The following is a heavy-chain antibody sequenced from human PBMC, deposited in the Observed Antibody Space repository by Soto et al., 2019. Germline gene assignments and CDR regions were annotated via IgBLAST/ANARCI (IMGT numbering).Heavy chain of an antibody. CDR1: GGTFSSYT. D-gene: IGHD4-17*01. Sequence: QVQLVQSGAEVKKPGSSVKVSCKASGGTFSSYTISWVRQAPGQGLEWMGRIIPILGIANYAQKFQGRVKITADKSTSTAYMELSSLRSEDTAVYYCASYDLEDYGGNTGGMDVWGQGTTVTVSS. V-gene: IGHV1-69*02. J-gene: IGHJ6*02. CDR3: ASYDLEDYGGNTGGMDV. CDR2: IIPILGIA.